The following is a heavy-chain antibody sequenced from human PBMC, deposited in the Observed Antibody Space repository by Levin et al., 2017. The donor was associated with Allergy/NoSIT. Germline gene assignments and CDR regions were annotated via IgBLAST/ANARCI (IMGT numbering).Heavy chain of an antibody. D-gene: IGHD1-1*01. CDR2: ITGDGDIT. CDR1: GFTFSTYA. V-gene: IGHV3-64*02. CDR3: ARDTTPTSWDFDY. J-gene: IGHJ4*02. Sequence: GESLKISCAASGFTFSTYAMHWVRQAPGKGLEYVSAITGDGDITYYADSVKGRFTISRDNSKNTLYLQMGSLRAEDMAVYYCARDTTPTSWDFDYWGQGTLVTVSS.